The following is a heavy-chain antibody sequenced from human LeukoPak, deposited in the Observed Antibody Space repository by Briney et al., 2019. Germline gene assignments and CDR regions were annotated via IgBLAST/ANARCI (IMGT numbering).Heavy chain of an antibody. V-gene: IGHV3-23*01. CDR1: GFTFSSYA. CDR3: AKRRIAVAALDY. D-gene: IGHD6-19*01. J-gene: IGHJ4*02. CDR2: ISGSGGSR. Sequence: GASLRLSCAASGFTFSSYAMSWVRQAPGKGLELVSAISGSGGSRYYADSVKGRFTISRDNSKNTLYLQMNSLRAEDTAVYYCAKRRIAVAALDYWGQGTLVTVSS.